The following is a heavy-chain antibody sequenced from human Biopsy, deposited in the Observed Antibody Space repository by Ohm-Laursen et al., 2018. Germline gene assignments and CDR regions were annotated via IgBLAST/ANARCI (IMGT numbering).Heavy chain of an antibody. CDR3: ARESALKWYQSLSYFNGMDV. CDR1: GFSFSSYS. Sequence: SLRLSCAASGFSFSSYSMNWARQAPGKGLEWVSYTDTTSGTKFCADSVKGRFTISRDNAKNSLFLHMNSLRAEDTAVYYCARESALKWYQSLSYFNGMDVWGQGTTVTVSS. V-gene: IGHV3-48*04. D-gene: IGHD2-2*01. CDR2: TDTTSGTK. J-gene: IGHJ6*02.